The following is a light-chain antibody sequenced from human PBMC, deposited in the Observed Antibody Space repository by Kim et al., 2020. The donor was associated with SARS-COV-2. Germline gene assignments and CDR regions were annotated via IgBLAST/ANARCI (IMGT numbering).Light chain of an antibody. CDR3: QQLNSYPYT. J-gene: IGKJ2*01. Sequence: ASVGDRVTITCRASQGISNYLAWYRQEPGKAPKFLISAAPTLQSGGPSRLSASGSGTDFTLTISGLQPEDCATYYCQQLNSYPYTFGQGTKLEI. V-gene: IGKV1-9*01. CDR1: QGISNY. CDR2: AAP.